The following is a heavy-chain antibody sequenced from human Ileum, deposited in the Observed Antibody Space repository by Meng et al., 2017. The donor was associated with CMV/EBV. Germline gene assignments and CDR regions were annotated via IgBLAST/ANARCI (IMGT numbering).Heavy chain of an antibody. J-gene: IGHJ4*02. V-gene: IGHV4-38-2*02. D-gene: IGHD6-19*01. CDR2: VYHSGST. Sequence: SETLSLTCTVPGYSISSGYYWGWIRQPPGKGLGWIGSVYHSGSTYYNPSLKSRVTISVDTSKNQFSLKLSSVTAADTAVYYCARGTGYSSGWTTIYYWGQGTLVTVSS. CDR3: ARGTGYSSGWTTIYY. CDR1: GYSISSGYY.